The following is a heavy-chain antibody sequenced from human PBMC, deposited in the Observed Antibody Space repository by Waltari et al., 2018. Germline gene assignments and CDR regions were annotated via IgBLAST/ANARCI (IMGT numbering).Heavy chain of an antibody. CDR3: AKSQSSTNFVRRVFDY. D-gene: IGHD2-8*01. Sequence: EVQLLESGGGLVQPGGSLRLSCAASGFTFSSYAMSWVRQAPGKGLEWVSAISGSGGSTYDADSVKGRFTISRDKSKNTLYLQMNSLRAEDTAVYYCAKSQSSTNFVRRVFDYWGQGTLVTVSS. CDR1: GFTFSSYA. V-gene: IGHV3-23*01. CDR2: ISGSGGST. J-gene: IGHJ4*02.